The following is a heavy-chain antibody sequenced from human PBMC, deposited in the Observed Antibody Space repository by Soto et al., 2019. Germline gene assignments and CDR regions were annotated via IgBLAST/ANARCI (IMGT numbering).Heavy chain of an antibody. V-gene: IGHV1-46*01. D-gene: IGHD6-13*01. CDR1: GYTFTSYY. Sequence: QVQLVQSGAEVKKPGASVKVSCKASGYTFTSYYMHWVRQAPGQGLEWMGVINPSGGSTNYAQKFQGRVTMTRDTSTSTVYMEMSSLRSEDTAVYYWAREGYSNRWYGVESDYWGQGTLVTVSS. J-gene: IGHJ4*02. CDR2: INPSGGST. CDR3: AREGYSNRWYGVESDY.